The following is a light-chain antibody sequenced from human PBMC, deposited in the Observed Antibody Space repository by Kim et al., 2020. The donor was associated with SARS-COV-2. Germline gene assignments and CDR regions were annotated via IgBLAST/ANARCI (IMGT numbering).Light chain of an antibody. CDR3: QQYYSTPPT. Sequence: DIVMTQSPDSLAVSLGERATINCKSSQTVLYTSNNKNFLAWYQQKPRQPPKLLIYWASTRDSGVPDRFSGSGSGTDFTLTISSLQAEDVAVYYCQQYYSTPPTFGGGTKVDIK. CDR1: QTVLYTSNNKNF. CDR2: WAS. J-gene: IGKJ4*01. V-gene: IGKV4-1*01.